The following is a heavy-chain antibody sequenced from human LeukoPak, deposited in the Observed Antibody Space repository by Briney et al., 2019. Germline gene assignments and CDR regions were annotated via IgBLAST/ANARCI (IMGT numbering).Heavy chain of an antibody. V-gene: IGHV3-66*01. D-gene: IGHD2-8*02. Sequence: PGGSLRLSCAASGFSVSYYFMNWVRQAPGRGLEWVSVIYSGGTTYYGNSVKGRFTVSRDISKNTLYLQMSSLEVEDTAVYYCARDGGCTAAGCPSGLFDYWGQGILVTVSS. CDR3: ARDGGCTAAGCPSGLFDY. CDR1: GFSVSYYF. CDR2: IYSGGTT. J-gene: IGHJ4*02.